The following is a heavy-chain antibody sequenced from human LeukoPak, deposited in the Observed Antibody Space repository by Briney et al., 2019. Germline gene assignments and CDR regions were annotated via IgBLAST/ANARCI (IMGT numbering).Heavy chain of an antibody. D-gene: IGHD6-13*01. Sequence: ASVKVSCKASGYTFTGYYMHWVRQAPGQGLEWMGWINPSGGSTSYAQKFQGRVTMTRDTSTSTVYMELSSLRSEDTAVYYCARGLFPPYSSSWYGGNWFDPWGQGTLVTVSS. CDR2: INPSGGST. CDR1: GYTFTGYY. CDR3: ARGLFPPYSSSWYGGNWFDP. J-gene: IGHJ5*02. V-gene: IGHV1-46*01.